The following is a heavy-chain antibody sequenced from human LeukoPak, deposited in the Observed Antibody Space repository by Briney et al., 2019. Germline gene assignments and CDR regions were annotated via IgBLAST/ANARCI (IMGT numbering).Heavy chain of an antibody. J-gene: IGHJ4*02. Sequence: GGSLRLSCAASGFTFSSYWMSWVRQAPGKGLEWVANIKQDGSEKYYVDSVKGRFTISRDNAKNSLYLQMNSLRAEGTAVYYCAREVYCSGGSCFFDYWGQGTLVTVSS. D-gene: IGHD2-15*01. V-gene: IGHV3-7*01. CDR3: AREVYCSGGSCFFDY. CDR2: IKQDGSEK. CDR1: GFTFSSYW.